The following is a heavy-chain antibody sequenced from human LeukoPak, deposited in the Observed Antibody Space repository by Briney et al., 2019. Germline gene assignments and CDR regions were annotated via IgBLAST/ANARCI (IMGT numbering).Heavy chain of an antibody. D-gene: IGHD3-3*01. Sequence: ASVKVSCKASGGTFSSYAISWVRQAPGQGLEWMGGIIPIFGTANYAQKFQGRVTMTADESTSTAYMELSSLRSEDTAVYYCARVGDFWSGYPQRNWFDPWGQGTLVTVSS. V-gene: IGHV1-69*13. J-gene: IGHJ5*02. CDR3: ARVGDFWSGYPQRNWFDP. CDR2: IIPIFGTA. CDR1: GGTFSSYA.